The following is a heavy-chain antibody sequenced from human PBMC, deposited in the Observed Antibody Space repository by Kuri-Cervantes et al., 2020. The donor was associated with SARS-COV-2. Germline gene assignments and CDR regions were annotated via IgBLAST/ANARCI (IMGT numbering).Heavy chain of an antibody. D-gene: IGHD6-6*01. Sequence: SQTLSLTCAASGFTFSNAWMSWIRQPPGKGLEWIGEINHSGSTNYNPSLKSRVTISVDTSKNQFSLKLSSVTAADTAVYYCARGPRWSIAASFDYWGQGTLVTVSS. CDR1: GFTFSNAW. V-gene: IGHV4-34*01. CDR3: ARGPRWSIAASFDY. CDR2: INHSGST. J-gene: IGHJ4*02.